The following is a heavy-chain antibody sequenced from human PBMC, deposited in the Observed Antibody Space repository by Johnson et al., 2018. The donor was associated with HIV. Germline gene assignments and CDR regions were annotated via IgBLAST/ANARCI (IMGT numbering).Heavy chain of an antibody. D-gene: IGHD6-13*01. CDR1: GFTFSSYA. Sequence: QMLLVESGGVVVQPGRSLRLSCAASGFTFSSYAMHWVRQAPGKGLEWVALISYDGSNKYYEDSVKGRFTISRDNSKNTLYLQMNSLKTEDTAVYYCTTCSRSGAFDIWGQGTMVTVSS. CDR3: TTCSRSGAFDI. CDR2: ISYDGSNK. J-gene: IGHJ3*02. V-gene: IGHV3-30*04.